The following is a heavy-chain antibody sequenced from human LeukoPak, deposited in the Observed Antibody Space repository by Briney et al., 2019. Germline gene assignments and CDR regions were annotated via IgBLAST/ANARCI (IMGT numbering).Heavy chain of an antibody. J-gene: IGHJ5*02. CDR2: IYYSGST. Sequence: PSQTLSLTCAVSGGSISSYYWSWIRQPPGKGLEWIGYIYYSGSTNYNPSLKSRVTISVDTSKNQFSLKLSSVTAADTAVYYCAREKGGYCSSTSCYQFDPWGQGTLVTVSS. D-gene: IGHD2-2*01. CDR3: AREKGGYCSSTSCYQFDP. CDR1: GGSISSYY. V-gene: IGHV4-59*01.